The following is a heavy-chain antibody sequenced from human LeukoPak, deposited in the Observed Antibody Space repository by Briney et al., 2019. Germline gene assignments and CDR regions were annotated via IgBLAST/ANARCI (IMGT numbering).Heavy chain of an antibody. J-gene: IGHJ3*02. CDR1: GYTFTGYY. CDR3: ARGQTSGSYYRIHSAFDI. V-gene: IGHV1-2*02. Sequence: GAAVKVSCKASGYTFTGYYMHWVRQAPGQGLEWMGWINPNSGGTNYAQKFQGRVTMTRDTSISTAYMELSRLRSDDTAVYYCARGQTSGSYYRIHSAFDIWGQGTMVTVSS. CDR2: INPNSGGT. D-gene: IGHD1-26*01.